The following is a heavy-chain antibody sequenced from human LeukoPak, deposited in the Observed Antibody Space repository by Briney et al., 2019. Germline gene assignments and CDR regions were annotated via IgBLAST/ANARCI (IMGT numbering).Heavy chain of an antibody. CDR3: AKRLNHNYFEY. D-gene: IGHD6-19*01. V-gene: IGHV3-23*03. CDR1: GFTLSSSS. Sequence: GGSLRLSCVASGFTLSSSSMAGVRQAPGGRPDWVSDIYSDSSDTYYADSVKGRFSISRDDSKNTLYLQMYSLRTEDTATYYCAKRLNHNYFEYWGRGTLVTVSS. CDR2: IYSDSSDT. J-gene: IGHJ4*02.